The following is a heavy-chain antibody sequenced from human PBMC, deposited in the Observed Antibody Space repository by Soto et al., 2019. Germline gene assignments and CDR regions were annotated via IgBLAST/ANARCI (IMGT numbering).Heavy chain of an antibody. Sequence: SETLSPKCRVSGNSISGGDYCWSWFAQPPGKGLEWIGCIYYSGNTYYNPSLKRRFSISVDTSKNQFSLQLSSVTVADTAVYYCARVFKRYSSPPGHSDYWRLGTLV. J-gene: IGHJ4*02. CDR1: GNSISGGDYC. CDR2: IYYSGNT. V-gene: IGHV4-30-4*01. CDR3: ARVFKRYSSPPGHSDY. D-gene: IGHD6-13*01.